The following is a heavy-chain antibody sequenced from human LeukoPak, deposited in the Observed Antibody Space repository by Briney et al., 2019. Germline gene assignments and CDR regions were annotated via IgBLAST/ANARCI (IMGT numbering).Heavy chain of an antibody. J-gene: IGHJ4*02. D-gene: IGHD1-7*01. CDR1: GGSISSYY. CDR2: IYYSGST. V-gene: IGHV4-59*01. Sequence: SETLSLTCTVSGGSISSYYWSWIRQPPGKGLEWIGYIYYSGSTKYNPSLKSRVTISVDTSKNQFSLKLRSVTAADTAVYYCAKVWGGGNWNYDNWGQGTLVTVSS. CDR3: AKVWGGGNWNYDN.